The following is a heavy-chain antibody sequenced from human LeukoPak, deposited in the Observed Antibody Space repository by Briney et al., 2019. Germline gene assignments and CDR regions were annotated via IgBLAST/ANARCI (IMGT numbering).Heavy chain of an antibody. CDR3: ARDPGSSSGWSRYYGMDV. D-gene: IGHD6-19*01. Sequence: SGTLSLTCAVSGVSISSSNWWSWVRQPPGKGLEWIGEIYHSGSTNYNPSLKSRVTISVDKSKNQFSLKLSSVTAADTAVYYCARDPGSSSGWSRYYGMDVWGQGTTVTVSS. CDR2: IYHSGST. CDR1: GVSISSSNW. V-gene: IGHV4-4*02. J-gene: IGHJ6*02.